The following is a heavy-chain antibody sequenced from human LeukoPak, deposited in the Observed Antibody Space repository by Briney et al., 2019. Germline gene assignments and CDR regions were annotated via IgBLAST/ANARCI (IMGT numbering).Heavy chain of an antibody. CDR3: ARAQRVSTSGPPYYYHGMDV. CDR2: ISRTGATT. CDR1: GFSFSDYY. Sequence: GALRLSCAASGFSFSDYYMAWVRQAPGKGLEWLSKISRTGATTDYAESVKGRFSTTRDNVANSLQLQMNSLRVEDTAVYYCARAQRVSTSGPPYYYHGMDVWGQGTTVIVSS. V-gene: IGHV3-11*01. J-gene: IGHJ6*02. D-gene: IGHD3-10*01.